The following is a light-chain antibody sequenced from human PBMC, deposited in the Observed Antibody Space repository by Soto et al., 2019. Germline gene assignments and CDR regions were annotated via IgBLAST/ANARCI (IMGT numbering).Light chain of an antibody. Sequence: QSVLTQPASVSGSPGQSITISCTGTSSDIGDSNYVSWYQQHPGKAPKLVIYDVSNRPSGVSNRFSGSKSANTASLTISGLQAEDEAEYYCSSFRSSSTSYVFGTGTQLTVL. V-gene: IGLV2-14*03. CDR1: SSDIGDSNY. CDR2: DVS. J-gene: IGLJ1*01. CDR3: SSFRSSSTSYV.